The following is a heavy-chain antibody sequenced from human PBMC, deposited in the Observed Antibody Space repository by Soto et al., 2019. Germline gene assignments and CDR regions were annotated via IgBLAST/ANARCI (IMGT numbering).Heavy chain of an antibody. D-gene: IGHD2-21*01. J-gene: IGHJ4*02. CDR2: IKQDGSEK. CDR1: GFTFSSYW. Sequence: EVQLVESGGGLVQPGGSLRLSCAASGFTFSSYWMSWVRQAPGKGLEWVANIKQDGSEKYYVDSVKGRFTISRDNAKNSLYLQMNSLRAEDTAVYYYARDHWAYCGGDCYFFDYWGQGTLVTVSS. V-gene: IGHV3-7*01. CDR3: ARDHWAYCGGDCYFFDY.